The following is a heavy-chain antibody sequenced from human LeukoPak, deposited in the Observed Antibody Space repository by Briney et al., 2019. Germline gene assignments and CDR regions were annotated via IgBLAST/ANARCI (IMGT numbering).Heavy chain of an antibody. CDR2: ISAYNSNT. J-gene: IGHJ4*02. CDR3: ARDSGYDFGTTVDY. CDR1: GYTFTSYG. V-gene: IGHV1-18*01. Sequence: ASVKVSCKASGYTFTSYGISWVRQAPGQGLEWMGWISAYNSNTNYAQKLQGRVTMTTDTSTSTAYMELRSLRSDDTAVYYCARDSGYDFGTTVDYWGQGTLVTVSS. D-gene: IGHD5-12*01.